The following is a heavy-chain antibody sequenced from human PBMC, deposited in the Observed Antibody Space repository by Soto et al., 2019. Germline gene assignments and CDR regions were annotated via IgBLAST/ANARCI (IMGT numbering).Heavy chain of an antibody. Sequence: ASVKVSCKTSGYMFTSYGMSWVRQAPGQGLEWMGWISGYNGHTKFAQSFQGRVTMATDTSTSTAYMELRSLTADDSAVYYCARTEVVTAVVYYYYGMDVWGQGTTVTVSS. CDR3: ARTEVVTAVVYYYYGMDV. CDR2: ISGYNGHT. V-gene: IGHV1-18*04. CDR1: GYMFTSYG. J-gene: IGHJ6*02. D-gene: IGHD2-21*02.